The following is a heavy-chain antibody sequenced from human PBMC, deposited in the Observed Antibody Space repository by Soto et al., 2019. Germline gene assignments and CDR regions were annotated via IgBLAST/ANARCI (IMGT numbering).Heavy chain of an antibody. D-gene: IGHD2-15*01. Sequence: QLQLQESGPGLVEPSETLSLTCTVSGGSISTSVYYWGWIRQPPGRGLEWMANIYYSGSAYYNPSLKSRVGTSVDTSKIQFSLKLRSVTAADTAVYYCARQGSRAFDIWGQGTMVTVSS. CDR2: IYYSGSA. CDR3: ARQGSRAFDI. J-gene: IGHJ3*02. V-gene: IGHV4-39*01. CDR1: GGSISTSVYY.